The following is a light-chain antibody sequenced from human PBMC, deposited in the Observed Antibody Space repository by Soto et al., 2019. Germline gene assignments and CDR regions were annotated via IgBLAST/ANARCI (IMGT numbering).Light chain of an antibody. Sequence: QSVLTQPPSVSATPGQRVTISCSGSSSNIGNHLVSWYQQLPGTVPKLLIYDDDKRPSGIPDRLTGSKSGASATLGITGLQTGDEGDYYCGTWDGGLSAAVFGGGTKLTVL. V-gene: IGLV1-51*01. CDR1: SSNIGNHL. J-gene: IGLJ3*02. CDR3: GTWDGGLSAAV. CDR2: DDD.